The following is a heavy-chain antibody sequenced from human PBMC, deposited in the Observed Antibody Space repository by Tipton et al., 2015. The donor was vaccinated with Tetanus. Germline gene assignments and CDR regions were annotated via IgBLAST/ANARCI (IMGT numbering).Heavy chain of an antibody. Sequence: TLSLTCTVSGASITDKKYYWGWIRQSPGKGLEWIASVYFEGSTYYSPSLKSRVTIDVDTSQNLFSPRLTSVTAADTAVYYCARHLYGYWFDPWGQGALVTVSS. CDR3: ARHLYGYWFDP. V-gene: IGHV4-39*02. D-gene: IGHD2/OR15-2a*01. J-gene: IGHJ5*02. CDR1: GASITDKKYY. CDR2: VYFEGST.